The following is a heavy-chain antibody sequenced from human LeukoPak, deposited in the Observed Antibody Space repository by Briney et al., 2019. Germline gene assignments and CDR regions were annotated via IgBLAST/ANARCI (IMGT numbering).Heavy chain of an antibody. CDR1: GFTFSSYW. Sequence: GGSLRLSCAASGFTFSSYWMHWVRQAPGEGLVWGSRINSDGSSTSYADSVKGRFTISRDNSKNTLYLQMNSLRAEDTAVYYCARANNYGDYVGWFDPWGQGTLVTVSS. V-gene: IGHV3-74*01. J-gene: IGHJ5*02. CDR3: ARANNYGDYVGWFDP. CDR2: INSDGSST. D-gene: IGHD4-17*01.